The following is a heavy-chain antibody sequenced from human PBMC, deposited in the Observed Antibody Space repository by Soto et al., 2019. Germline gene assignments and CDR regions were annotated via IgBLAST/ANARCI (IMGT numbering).Heavy chain of an antibody. J-gene: IGHJ3*02. D-gene: IGHD2-2*01. CDR2: INHSGNT. V-gene: IGHV4-34*01. CDR1: GGSFSGYY. Sequence: QVQLQQWGAGLLKPSETLSLTCAVYGGSFSGYYWSWIRQPPGKGLEWIGEINHSGNTNYNPSLKSRVTISVDTSKNQFSLKLSSVTAADTAVYYCASIPAAISGSLDAFDIWGQGTMVTVSS. CDR3: ASIPAAISGSLDAFDI.